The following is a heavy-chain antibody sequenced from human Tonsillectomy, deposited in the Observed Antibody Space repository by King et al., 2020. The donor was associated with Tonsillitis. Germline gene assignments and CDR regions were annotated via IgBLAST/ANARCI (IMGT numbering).Heavy chain of an antibody. CDR3: TNRGQQLAEYFQH. Sequence: VQLVESGGGLVKPGRSLRLSCTDSGFTSGDYAMSWFRQAPGKGLEWVGFIRSKAYGATTEYAASVKGRFTISRNDSKSIAYLQMNSLKTEDTAVYYCTNRGQQLAEYFQHWGQGTLVTVSS. D-gene: IGHD6-13*01. V-gene: IGHV3-49*05. CDR2: IRSKAYGATT. J-gene: IGHJ1*01. CDR1: GFTSGDYA.